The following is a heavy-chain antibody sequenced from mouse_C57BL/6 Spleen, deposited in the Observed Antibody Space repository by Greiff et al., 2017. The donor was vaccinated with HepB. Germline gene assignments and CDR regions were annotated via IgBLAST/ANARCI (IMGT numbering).Heavy chain of an antibody. J-gene: IGHJ3*01. CDR3: ARWGDDGYHFAY. V-gene: IGHV1-19*01. CDR2: INPYNGGT. CDR1: GYTFTDYY. Sequence: EVQLQQSGPVLVKPGASVKMSCKASGYTFTDYYMNWVKQSHGKSLEWIGVINPYNGGTSYNQKFKGKATLTVDKSSSTAYMELNSLTSEDSAVYYCARWGDDGYHFAYWGQGTLVTVSA. D-gene: IGHD2-3*01.